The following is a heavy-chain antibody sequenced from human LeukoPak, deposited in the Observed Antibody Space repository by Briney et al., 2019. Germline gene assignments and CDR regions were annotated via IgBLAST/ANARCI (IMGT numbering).Heavy chain of an antibody. D-gene: IGHD3-10*01. CDR3: ARATYYYGSGSYYSYYYYGMDV. Sequence: GGSLRLSCAASGFTFSSNYMSWVRQAPGKGLEWVSVIYSGGSTYYADSVKGRFTISRDNSKNTLYLQMNSLRAEDTAVYYCARATYYYGSGSYYSYYYYGMDVWGQGNTVTVSS. CDR2: IYSGGST. V-gene: IGHV3-53*01. CDR1: GFTFSSNY. J-gene: IGHJ6*02.